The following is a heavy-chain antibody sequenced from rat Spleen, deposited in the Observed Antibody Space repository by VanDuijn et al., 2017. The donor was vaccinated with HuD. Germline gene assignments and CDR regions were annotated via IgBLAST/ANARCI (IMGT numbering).Heavy chain of an antibody. CDR3: TRFGGVLDA. D-gene: IGHD4-6*01. J-gene: IGHJ4*01. V-gene: IGHV2-1*01. Sequence: QVQLKESGPGLVQPSQTLSLTCTVPGFSLTSNRVSWVRQPPGKGLEWMGIIWSGGSIDYNSALKSRLSISRDTSKSQVFLKMNSLQTEDTAIYFCTRFGGVLDAWGQGASVTVSS. CDR1: GFSLTSNR. CDR2: IWSGGSI.